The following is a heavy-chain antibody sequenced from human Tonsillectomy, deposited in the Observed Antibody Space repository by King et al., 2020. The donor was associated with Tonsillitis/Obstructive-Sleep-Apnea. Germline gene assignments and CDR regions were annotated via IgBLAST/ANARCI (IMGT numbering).Heavy chain of an antibody. CDR1: GFTLSSYA. J-gene: IGHJ6*03. D-gene: IGHD2/OR15-2a*01. CDR2: ISGSGGST. CDR3: AKAFSLGYYYYYIDV. V-gene: IGHV3-23*04. Sequence: VQLVESGGGFVQPGGSLSRSCAVAGFTLSSYAMSWVRQAPWKGLSWVSCISGSGGSTSYADFVKGRFIISRDNSKNTLFLQMNSLRADDTAVYYCAKAFSLGYYYYYIDVWGKGTTVTVSS.